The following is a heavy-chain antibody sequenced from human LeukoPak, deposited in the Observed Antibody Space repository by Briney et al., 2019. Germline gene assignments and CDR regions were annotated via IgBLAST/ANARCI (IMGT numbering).Heavy chain of an antibody. Sequence: VASVKVSCKASGGTFISYAISWVRQAPGQGLEWMGGIIPIFGTANYAQKSQGRVTITTDESTSTAYMELSSLRSEDTAVYYCARELLDGEDYYYYYMDVWGKGTTVTVSS. V-gene: IGHV1-69*05. CDR1: GGTFISYA. J-gene: IGHJ6*03. CDR3: ARELLDGEDYYYYYMDV. CDR2: IIPIFGTA. D-gene: IGHD3-3*01.